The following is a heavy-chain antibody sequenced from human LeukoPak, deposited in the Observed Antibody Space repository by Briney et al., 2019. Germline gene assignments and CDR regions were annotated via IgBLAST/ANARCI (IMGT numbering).Heavy chain of an antibody. Sequence: PGGSLRLSCAASGFTFNYAWMSWVRQVPGKGLEWVGQTVSEIDGGTTDYAAPVKGRFTISRDDSKSTLYLQMNSLRIEDTAVYYCTTDEDWNYARKDVWGQGATVIVSS. D-gene: IGHD1-7*01. V-gene: IGHV3-15*04. CDR3: TTDEDWNYARKDV. CDR2: TVSEIDGGTT. J-gene: IGHJ6*02. CDR1: GFTFNYAW.